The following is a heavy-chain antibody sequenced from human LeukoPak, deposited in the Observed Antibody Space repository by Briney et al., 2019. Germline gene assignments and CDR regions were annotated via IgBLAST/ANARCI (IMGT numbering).Heavy chain of an antibody. D-gene: IGHD3-22*01. CDR1: GFTFSSYG. CDR3: ARDPYDSSGYYYWSAMGY. V-gene: IGHV3-33*01. J-gene: IGHJ4*02. CDR2: IWYDGSNK. Sequence: GRSLRLYCAASGFTFSSYGMHRVRQAPGKGREGVAVIWYDGSNKYYADYVKGRFTISRDNSKNTLYLQMNSLRAEDTAVYYCARDPYDSSGYYYWSAMGYWGQGTLVTVSS.